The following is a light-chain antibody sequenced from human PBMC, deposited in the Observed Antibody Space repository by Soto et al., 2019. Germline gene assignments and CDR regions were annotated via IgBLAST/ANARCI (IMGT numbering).Light chain of an antibody. CDR3: QQSYSTPPFT. J-gene: IGKJ3*01. CDR2: ETS. V-gene: IGKV1-39*01. Sequence: DIQMTQSPSPLSASVGDRVDITCRTSQSVSSYLHWYQAKPGKAPKLLIYETSNLESGVPSRFSGSGSGTDFTLTISSLQPEDSATYYCQQSYSTPPFTFGPGTRVDI. CDR1: QSVSSY.